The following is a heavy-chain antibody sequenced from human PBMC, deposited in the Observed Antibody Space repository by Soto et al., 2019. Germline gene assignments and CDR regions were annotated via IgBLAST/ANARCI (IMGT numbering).Heavy chain of an antibody. Sequence: PGGSLRLSCAGSVFTFTTYALSLVRQAPGKGLEWVSAISGSGTNTYYADSVKGRFSISRDNSKNTLYLQMNSLRADDTAVYYCAKDGSRWLEYFQHWGQGTMVTVSS. CDR3: AKDGSRWLEYFQH. J-gene: IGHJ1*01. CDR1: VFTFTTYA. V-gene: IGHV3-23*01. CDR2: ISGSGTNT. D-gene: IGHD6-13*01.